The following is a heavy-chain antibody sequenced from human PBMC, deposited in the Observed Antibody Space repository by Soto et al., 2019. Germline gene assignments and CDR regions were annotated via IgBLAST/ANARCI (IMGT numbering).Heavy chain of an antibody. D-gene: IGHD6-19*01. Sequence: ASVKVSCKASGYTFTGYAMHWVRQAPGQRLEWMGWINAGNGNTKYPQKFQGRVTITRDTSASTAYMELSSLRSEDTAVYYCARAVAVPADFAYWGQGTLVTVSS. J-gene: IGHJ4*02. CDR1: GYTFTGYA. CDR3: ARAVAVPADFAY. CDR2: INAGNGNT. V-gene: IGHV1-3*01.